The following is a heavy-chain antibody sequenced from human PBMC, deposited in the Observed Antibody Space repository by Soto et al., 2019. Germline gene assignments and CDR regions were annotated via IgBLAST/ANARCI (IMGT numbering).Heavy chain of an antibody. CDR3: AIGGAYYYDSSGSHITGMDV. J-gene: IGHJ6*02. V-gene: IGHV1-69*13. CDR2: IIPIFGTA. CDR1: GGTFSSYA. Sequence: SVKVSCKASGGTFSSYAISWVRQAPGQGLEWMGGIIPIFGTANYAQKFQGRVTITADESTSTAYMELSSLRSEDTAVYYCAIGGAYYYDSSGSHITGMDVWGQGTTVTVSS. D-gene: IGHD3-22*01.